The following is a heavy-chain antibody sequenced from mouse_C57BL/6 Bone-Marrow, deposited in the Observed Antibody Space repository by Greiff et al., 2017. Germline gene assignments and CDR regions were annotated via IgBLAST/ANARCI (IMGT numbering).Heavy chain of an antibody. D-gene: IGHD1-1*01. J-gene: IGHJ1*03. Sequence: QVHVQQPGAELVKPGASVKLSCKASGYTFTSYWMHWVKQRPGRGLEWIGRIDPNSGGTKYNEKFKSKATLTVDKPSSTAYMQLSSLTSADSAVYYCARYGSSYVWYFDVWGTGTTVTVSS. CDR3: ARYGSSYVWYFDV. CDR2: IDPNSGGT. CDR1: GYTFTSYW. V-gene: IGHV1-72*01.